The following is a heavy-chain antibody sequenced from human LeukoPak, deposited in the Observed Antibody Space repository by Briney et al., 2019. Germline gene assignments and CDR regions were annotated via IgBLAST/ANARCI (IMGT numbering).Heavy chain of an antibody. V-gene: IGHV1-69*13. CDR2: IIPIFGTA. CDR3: ARSEVSAEDYYDSSGYYDVFDY. J-gene: IGHJ4*02. Sequence: SVKVSCKASGGTFSSYAISWVRQAPGQGLEWMGGIIPIFGTANYAQKFQGRVTITADESTSTAYMELSSLRSEDTAVYYCARSEVSAEDYYDSSGYYDVFDYWGQGTLVTVSP. CDR1: GGTFSSYA. D-gene: IGHD3-22*01.